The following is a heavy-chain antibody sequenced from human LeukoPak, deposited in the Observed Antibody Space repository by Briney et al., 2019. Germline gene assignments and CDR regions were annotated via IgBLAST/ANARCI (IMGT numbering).Heavy chain of an antibody. CDR1: GGSFSAFF. Sequence: PSETLSLTCAVSGGSFSAFFWRWIRQPPGKGLEWIGDVGHSGSADYNPSLKSRVTVSADPSKTQFSLKLSSVTAADTAMYYCARSKRSYDILTGYYSRGCFDYWGQGTLVTVSS. D-gene: IGHD3-9*01. J-gene: IGHJ4*02. CDR2: VGHSGSA. V-gene: IGHV4-34*01. CDR3: ARSKRSYDILTGYYSRGCFDY.